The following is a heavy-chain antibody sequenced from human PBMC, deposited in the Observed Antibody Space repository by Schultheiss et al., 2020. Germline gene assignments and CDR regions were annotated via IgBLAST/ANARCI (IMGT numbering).Heavy chain of an antibody. CDR1: GGSISSGGYY. Sequence: SETLSLTCTVSGGSISSGGYYWSWIRQHPGKGLEWIGYIYYSGSTYYNPSLKSRVTISVDTSKNQFSLKLSSVTAADTAVYYCARDMRYCSGGSCYSYYYYGMDVWGQGTTVTVS. V-gene: IGHV4-31*03. J-gene: IGHJ6*02. D-gene: IGHD2-15*01. CDR3: ARDMRYCSGGSCYSYYYYGMDV. CDR2: IYYSGST.